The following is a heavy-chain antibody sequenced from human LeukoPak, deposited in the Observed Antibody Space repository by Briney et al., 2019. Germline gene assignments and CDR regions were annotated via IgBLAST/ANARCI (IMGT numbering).Heavy chain of an antibody. V-gene: IGHV5-51*01. CDR2: IYPGDSDT. Sequence: GESLKISCKGSGYSLTSYWIGWVRQMPGKGLEWMGIIYPGDSDTRYSPSFQCQVTISAHKSISTAYLQWSSLKASDTAMYYCAPTTNDAFDIWGQGTMVTVSS. CDR3: APTTNDAFDI. D-gene: IGHD4-17*01. CDR1: GYSLTSYW. J-gene: IGHJ3*02.